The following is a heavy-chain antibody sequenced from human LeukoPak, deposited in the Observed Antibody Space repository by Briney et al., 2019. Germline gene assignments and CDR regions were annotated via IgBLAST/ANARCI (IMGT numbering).Heavy chain of an antibody. CDR2: ITSGSSPI. CDR1: GYTFRSYS. V-gene: IGHV3-48*02. Sequence: GGSLRLSCAASGYTFRSYSMNWVRQAPAKGLEWISYITSGSSPIYYAGSVKGRFTISRDNAKNSLYLQMNSLRDEDTPVYYCARRAYGDDSFDYWGQGTLVTVSS. J-gene: IGHJ4*02. D-gene: IGHD4-17*01. CDR3: ARRAYGDDSFDY.